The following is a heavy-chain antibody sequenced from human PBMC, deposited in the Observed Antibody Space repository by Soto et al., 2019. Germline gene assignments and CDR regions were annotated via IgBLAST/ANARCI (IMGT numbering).Heavy chain of an antibody. Sequence: GASVKVSCKASGYTFTSYYMHWVRQAPGQGLEWMGIINPSGGSTSYAQKFQGRVTMTRDTSTSTVYMELSSLRSEDTAVYYCARDRRAMGSRDAFDIWGQGTMVTVSS. CDR1: GYTFTSYY. D-gene: IGHD5-18*01. CDR3: ARDRRAMGSRDAFDI. J-gene: IGHJ3*02. V-gene: IGHV1-46*01. CDR2: INPSGGST.